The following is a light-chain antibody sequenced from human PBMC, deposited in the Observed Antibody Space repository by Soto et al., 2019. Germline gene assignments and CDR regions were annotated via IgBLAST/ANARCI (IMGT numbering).Light chain of an antibody. CDR1: QSISSW. V-gene: IGKV1-5*03. Sequence: DIQMTQSPSTLSASVGDRVTITCRASQSISSWLAWYQQKPGKAPKLLIYKASSLESGVPSRFSGSGSGTEFTLTISSLQPDDFATYYCQQYNSSWTFGQGTKVDMK. J-gene: IGKJ1*01. CDR3: QQYNSSWT. CDR2: KAS.